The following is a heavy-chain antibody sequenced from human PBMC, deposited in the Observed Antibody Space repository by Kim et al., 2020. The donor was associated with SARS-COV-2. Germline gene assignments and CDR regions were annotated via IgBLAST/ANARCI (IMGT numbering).Heavy chain of an antibody. J-gene: IGHJ2*01. D-gene: IGHD3-10*01. Sequence: SETLSLTCTVSGGSISSGGYYWSWIRQHPGKGLEWIGYIYYSGSTYYNPSLKSRVTISVDTSKNQFSLKLSSVTAADTAVYYCARGLNYYADWYFDLWGRGTLVTVSS. CDR2: IYYSGST. V-gene: IGHV4-31*03. CDR1: GGSISSGGYY. CDR3: ARGLNYYADWYFDL.